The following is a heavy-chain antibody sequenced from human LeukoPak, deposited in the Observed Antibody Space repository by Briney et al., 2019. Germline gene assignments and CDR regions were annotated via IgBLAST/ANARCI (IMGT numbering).Heavy chain of an antibody. Sequence: SETLSLTCTGSGDSISSFFWSWIRQTPGRGLEWIAHIHYSGRTKYNPSLKGRVTISLDTSKNQFSLNLRSMTAADTAVYYCARISEIQLPFFPSWGQGILVTVSS. CDR3: ARISEIQLPFFPS. CDR2: IHYSGRT. V-gene: IGHV4-59*01. J-gene: IGHJ5*02. D-gene: IGHD1-1*01. CDR1: GDSISSFF.